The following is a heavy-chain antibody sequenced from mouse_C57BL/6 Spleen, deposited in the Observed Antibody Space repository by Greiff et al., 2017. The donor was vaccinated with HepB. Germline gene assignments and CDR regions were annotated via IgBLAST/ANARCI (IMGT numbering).Heavy chain of an antibody. Sequence: EVQLVESGGDLVKPGGSLKLSCAASGFTFSSYGMSWVRQTPDKRLEWVATISSGGSYTYYPDSVKGRFTISRDNAKNTLYLQMSSLKSEDTAMYYCARWGAAQATFDYWGQGTTLTVSS. D-gene: IGHD3-2*02. CDR1: GFTFSSYG. CDR3: ARWGAAQATFDY. J-gene: IGHJ2*01. V-gene: IGHV5-6*01. CDR2: ISSGGSYT.